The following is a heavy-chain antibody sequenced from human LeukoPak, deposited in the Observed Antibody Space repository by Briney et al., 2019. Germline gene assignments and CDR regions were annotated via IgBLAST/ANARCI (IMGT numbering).Heavy chain of an antibody. CDR3: ARGRSSSSTAHFDY. D-gene: IGHD6-6*01. J-gene: IGHJ4*01. Sequence: GRSLRLSCAASGFTFDDYAMHWVRQAPGKGLEWVSGISWNSGSIGYADSVKGRFTISRDNAKNSLYLQMNSLRAEDTAVYYCARGRSSSSTAHFDYWGQGTLVTVSS. CDR2: ISWNSGSI. V-gene: IGHV3-9*01. CDR1: GFTFDDYA.